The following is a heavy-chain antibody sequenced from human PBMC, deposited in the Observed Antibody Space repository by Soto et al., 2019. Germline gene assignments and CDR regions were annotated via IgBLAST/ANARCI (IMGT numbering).Heavy chain of an antibody. D-gene: IGHD3-16*02. CDR2: MFHSGST. V-gene: IGHV4-4*02. Sequence: QVQLQESGPGLVKPSGTLSLTCVVSGASISDSHWWTWVRQPPGKGLEWIGEMFHSGSTNYNPTLKRRVTISIDKSRDQFSLNLNSVTAADTAVYYCAKNIDYAIDAWGQGTTVTVSS. CDR3: AKNIDYAIDA. J-gene: IGHJ6*02. CDR1: GASISDSHW.